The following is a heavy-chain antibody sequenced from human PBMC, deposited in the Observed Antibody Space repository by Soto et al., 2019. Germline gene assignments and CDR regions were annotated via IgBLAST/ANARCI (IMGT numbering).Heavy chain of an antibody. D-gene: IGHD2-15*01. V-gene: IGHV4-38-2*01. CDR1: GFSISSGNY. CDR3: ARARWYDAFNV. CDR2: VYRGGNT. J-gene: IGHJ3*01. Sequence: SETLSLTCAVSGFSISSGNYWGWIRKNPGKGLEWIGSVYRGGNTYYNPSLKSRVSISIDLSKNQFSLKLTSVTAADTAAYYCARARWYDAFNVWGQGTVVTVSS.